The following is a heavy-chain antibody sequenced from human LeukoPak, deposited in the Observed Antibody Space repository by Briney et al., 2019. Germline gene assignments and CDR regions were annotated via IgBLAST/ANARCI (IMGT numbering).Heavy chain of an antibody. CDR3: ARVMYYYDSSGQDAFDM. CDR1: GYTFTSYG. V-gene: IGHV1-18*01. D-gene: IGHD3-22*01. J-gene: IGHJ3*02. CDR2: ISPYNGNT. Sequence: GASVKVSCKASGYTFTSYGISWVRQAPGQGLEWMGWISPYNGNTNYAQKFQGRVTMTTDTSTSTAYMELRSLRSDDTAVYYCARVMYYYDSSGQDAFDMWGQGTMVTVSS.